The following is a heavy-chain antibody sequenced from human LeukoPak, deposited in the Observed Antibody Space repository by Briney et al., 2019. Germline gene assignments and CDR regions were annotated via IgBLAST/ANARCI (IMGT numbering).Heavy chain of an antibody. CDR3: TTEGYCSSTSCYQYYYYYYMDV. CDR2: IKSKTDGGTT. CDR1: GFTFSNAW. Sequence: GGSLRLSCAASGFTFSNAWMSWVRQAPGKGLEWVGRIKSKTDGGTTDYAAPVKGKFTISRDDSKNTLYLQMNSLKTEDTAVYYCTTEGYCSSTSCYQYYYYYYMDVWGKGTTVTVSS. V-gene: IGHV3-15*01. D-gene: IGHD2-2*01. J-gene: IGHJ6*03.